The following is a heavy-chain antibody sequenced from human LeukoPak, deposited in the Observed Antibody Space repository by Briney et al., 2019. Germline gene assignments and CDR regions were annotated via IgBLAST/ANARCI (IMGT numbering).Heavy chain of an antibody. D-gene: IGHD6-19*01. J-gene: IGHJ4*02. V-gene: IGHV3-23*01. CDR1: GFTFSSNA. CDR2: ISGSGDRT. Sequence: GGPLRLSCAASGFTFSSNAMTWVRQAPGKGLEWVSAISGSGDRTYYADSVKGRVTISRDNSENTLYLQVNSLRTEDTALYYCAKELTGGWPFDYWGQGTLVTVSS. CDR3: AKELTGGWPFDY.